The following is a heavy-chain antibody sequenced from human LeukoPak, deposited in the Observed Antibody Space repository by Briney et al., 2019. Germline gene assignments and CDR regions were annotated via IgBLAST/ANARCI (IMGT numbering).Heavy chain of an antibody. Sequence: SETLSLTCTVSGGSISRYYWSWIRQPAGKGLEWIGRIYTSGSTIYNPSLKSRDTMSVDTSKNQFSLKLSSVTAADTAVYYCARVREGSGSYGDFDYWGQGTLVTVSS. D-gene: IGHD3-10*01. V-gene: IGHV4-4*07. CDR3: ARVREGSGSYGDFDY. J-gene: IGHJ4*02. CDR2: IYTSGST. CDR1: GGSISRYY.